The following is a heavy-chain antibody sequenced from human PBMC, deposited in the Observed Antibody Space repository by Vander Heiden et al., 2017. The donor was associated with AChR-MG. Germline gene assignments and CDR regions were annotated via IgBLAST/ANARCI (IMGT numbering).Heavy chain of an antibody. CDR2: ISWNSGSI. CDR1: GLTFDDYA. D-gene: IGHD2-8*02. Sequence: EVQLVESGGGLVQPGRSLRLSCAASGLTFDDYAMPWVRQAPGKGLEWVSGISWNSGSIGYADSVKGRFTISRDNAKNSLYLQMNSLRAEDTALYYCANTGGVGVGYFDLWGRGTLVTVSS. CDR3: ANTGGVGVGYFDL. V-gene: IGHV3-9*01. J-gene: IGHJ2*01.